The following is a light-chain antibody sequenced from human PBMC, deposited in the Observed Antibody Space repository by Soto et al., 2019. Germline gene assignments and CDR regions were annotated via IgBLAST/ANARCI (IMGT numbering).Light chain of an antibody. CDR3: QQNYSPPPIT. J-gene: IGKJ5*01. CDR2: AAS. V-gene: IGKV1-39*01. CDR1: QTIGSY. Sequence: EIQMTQSPSSLSASVGDRVSITCRASQTIGSYLNWYQQKPGKAPKSLIYAASNLQSGVSSRFSGSGSGTDFTLTISSLQTEDFATYYCQQNYSPPPITFGQGTRLAIK.